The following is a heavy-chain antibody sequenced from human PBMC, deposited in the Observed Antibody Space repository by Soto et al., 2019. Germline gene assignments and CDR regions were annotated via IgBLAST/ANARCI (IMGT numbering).Heavy chain of an antibody. CDR3: VHTPPAPPAFDI. V-gene: IGHV2-5*02. CDR1: EFSLSTSGMG. Sequence: QITLKESGPTLVKPTQTLTLTCTFSEFSLSTSGMGVGWIRQPPGKALEWLALIYWDDDKRYSPSLKSRLTIPTDTSQNQVALTMSNMYPVDTATYYCVHTPPAPPAFDIGGQGTMVTVSS. J-gene: IGHJ3*02. D-gene: IGHD2-2*01. CDR2: IYWDDDK.